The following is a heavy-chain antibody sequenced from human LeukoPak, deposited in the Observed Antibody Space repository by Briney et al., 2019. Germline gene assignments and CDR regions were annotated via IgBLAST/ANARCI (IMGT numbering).Heavy chain of an antibody. Sequence: SETLSLTCTVSGGSISSYYWSWIRQPPGKGREWIGYIYYSGSTNYNPSLKSRATISVDTSKNQFPLKLSSVTAADTAVYYCARVLKGATFDYCGQGTLVTVSS. D-gene: IGHD1-26*01. CDR3: ARVLKGATFDY. CDR1: GGSISSYY. CDR2: IYYSGST. V-gene: IGHV4-59*08. J-gene: IGHJ4*02.